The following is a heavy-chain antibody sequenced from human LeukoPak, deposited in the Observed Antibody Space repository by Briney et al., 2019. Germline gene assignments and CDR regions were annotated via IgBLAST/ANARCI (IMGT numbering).Heavy chain of an antibody. Sequence: VASVKVSCKASGYTFTSYGISWVRQAPGQGLEWMGWISAYNGNTNYAQKFQGRVTMTRNTSISTAYMELSSLRSEDTAVYYCARKMYVVGATTLSDYWGQGTLVTVSS. CDR1: GYTFTSYG. J-gene: IGHJ4*02. CDR3: ARKMYVVGATTLSDY. V-gene: IGHV1-18*01. D-gene: IGHD1-26*01. CDR2: ISAYNGNT.